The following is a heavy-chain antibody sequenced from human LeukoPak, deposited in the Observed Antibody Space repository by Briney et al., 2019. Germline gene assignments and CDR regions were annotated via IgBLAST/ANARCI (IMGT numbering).Heavy chain of an antibody. V-gene: IGHV4-34*01. CDR2: INHSGST. J-gene: IGHJ3*02. CDR1: GGSFSGYY. D-gene: IGHD6-13*01. CDR3: ARDEQQLNAFDI. Sequence: PSETLSLTCAVYGGSFSGYYWSWIHQPPGKGLEWIGEINHSGSTNYNPSLKSRVTISVDTSKNQFSLKLSSVTAADTAVYYCARDEQQLNAFDIWGQGTMVTVSS.